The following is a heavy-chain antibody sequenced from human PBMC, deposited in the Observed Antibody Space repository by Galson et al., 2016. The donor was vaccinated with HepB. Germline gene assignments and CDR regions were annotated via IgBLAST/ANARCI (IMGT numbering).Heavy chain of an antibody. Sequence: PALVKPTQTLTLTCTFSGFSLRNNGEGVGWIRQPPGKALEWLAIIFWDDYKRYSPSLKSRLAIMKDTSRNLVVLTMTNVDPVDPATYYCVHRVQRGSYFPDWGQGTLVTVSS. CDR1: GFSLRNNGEG. D-gene: IGHD1-26*01. J-gene: IGHJ4*02. CDR2: IFWDDYK. CDR3: VHRVQRGSYFPD. V-gene: IGHV2-5*02.